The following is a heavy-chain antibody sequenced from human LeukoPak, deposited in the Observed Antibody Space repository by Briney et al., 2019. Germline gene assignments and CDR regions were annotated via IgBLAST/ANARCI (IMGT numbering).Heavy chain of an antibody. D-gene: IGHD3-3*01. V-gene: IGHV2-70*11. Sequence: SGPTLVKPTQTLTLTCTFSGFSLSTSEMCVSWIRQPPGNALEWLARIDWDDDKYYSSSLKTRLTVSKDNSKNQVVLTMTNLDPVDTATYYCAASTVGSGCHWFDPWGQGTLVTVSS. CDR1: GFSLSTSEMC. J-gene: IGHJ5*02. CDR3: AASTVGSGCHWFDP. CDR2: IDWDDDK.